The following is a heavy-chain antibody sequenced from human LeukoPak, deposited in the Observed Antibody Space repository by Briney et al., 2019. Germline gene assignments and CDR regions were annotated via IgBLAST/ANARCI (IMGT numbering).Heavy chain of an antibody. CDR1: GGSFSGYY. Sequence: PSETLSLTCAVYGGSFSGYYWSWIRQPPGKGLEWIGSIYYSGSTYYNPSLKSRVTISVDTSENQFSLKLSSVTAADTAVYYCARAPLSTVVTPNFDYWGQGTLVTASS. CDR2: IYYSGST. D-gene: IGHD4-23*01. V-gene: IGHV4-34*01. J-gene: IGHJ4*02. CDR3: ARAPLSTVVTPNFDY.